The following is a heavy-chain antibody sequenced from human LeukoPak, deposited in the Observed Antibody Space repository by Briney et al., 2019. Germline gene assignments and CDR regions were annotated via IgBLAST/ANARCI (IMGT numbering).Heavy chain of an antibody. V-gene: IGHV3-74*01. CDR3: AREREVTRHYAFDI. CDR1: GFTFSSYW. D-gene: IGHD4-17*01. CDR2: INSDGSST. Sequence: TGGSLRLSCAASGFTFSSYWMHWVRQPPGKGLVWVSRINSDGSSTSYADSVKGRFTISRDNAKNTLYLQMNSLRAEDTAVYYCAREREVTRHYAFDIWGQGTMVTVSS. J-gene: IGHJ3*02.